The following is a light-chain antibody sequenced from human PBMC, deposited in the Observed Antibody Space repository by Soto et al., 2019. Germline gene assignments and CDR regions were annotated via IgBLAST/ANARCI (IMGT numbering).Light chain of an antibody. CDR3: QERSNWPPLT. J-gene: IGKJ4*01. Sequence: EVVRTHSPATLSLSKGERATLSCRASQSVSSYLAWYQQKPGQAPRLLIYDASNRATGIPARFSGSGSGTDFTLTISSLEPEDFAVYYCQERSNWPPLTFGGGTKVDIK. V-gene: IGKV3-11*01. CDR1: QSVSSY. CDR2: DAS.